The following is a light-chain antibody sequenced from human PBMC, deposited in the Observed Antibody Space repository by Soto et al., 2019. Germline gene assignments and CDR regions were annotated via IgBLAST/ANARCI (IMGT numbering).Light chain of an antibody. CDR1: QSVTSSY. CDR3: QQYGSSPPT. CDR2: GAS. Sequence: IVLTQSPATLSLSPGERATLSCRASQSVTSSYLAWYQQKPGQAPRLLIYGASIRATGIPDRFSGSGSVTVFALTISRLEPEDFAVYYCQQYGSSPPTFCQGTKVEIK. V-gene: IGKV3-20*01. J-gene: IGKJ1*01.